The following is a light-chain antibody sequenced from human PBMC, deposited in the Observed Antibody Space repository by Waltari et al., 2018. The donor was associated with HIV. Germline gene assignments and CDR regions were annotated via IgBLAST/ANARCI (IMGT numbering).Light chain of an antibody. CDR3: CSYAGAYTYV. CDR1: SSDIGYFDS. J-gene: IGLJ1*01. V-gene: IGLV2-11*01. Sequence: QSALTQPRSVSGSPGQSVTLSCTGTSSDIGYFDSVSCYQQYPGKAPKVIIYEVDQRPSGVPDRFTGSKSGITASLTISGLQGEDEADYYCCSYAGAYTYVFGTGTKVNVL. CDR2: EVD.